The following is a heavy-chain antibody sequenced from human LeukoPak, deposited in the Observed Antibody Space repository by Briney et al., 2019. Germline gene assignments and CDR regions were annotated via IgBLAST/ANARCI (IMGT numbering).Heavy chain of an antibody. V-gene: IGHV4-59*08. J-gene: IGHJ4*02. Sequence: SETLSLTCTVSGGSISSYYWSWIRQPPGKGLEWIGYIYYSGSTNYNPSLKSRVTISVDTSKNQFSLKLSSVTAADTAVYYCARGDFWSGYRTIDYWGQGTLVTVSS. D-gene: IGHD3-3*01. CDR3: ARGDFWSGYRTIDY. CDR2: IYYSGST. CDR1: GGSISSYY.